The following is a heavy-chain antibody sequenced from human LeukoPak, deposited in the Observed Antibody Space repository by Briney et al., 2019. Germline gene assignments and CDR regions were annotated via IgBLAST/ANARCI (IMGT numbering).Heavy chain of an antibody. V-gene: IGHV1-69*13. CDR2: IIPIFGTA. Sequence: ASVKVSCKASGGTFSSYAISWVRQAPGQGLEWMGGIIPIFGTANYAQKFQGRVTITADESTNTAYMELSSLRSEDTAVYYCARDGVVPAAMVGYYYGMDVWGQGTTVTVSS. D-gene: IGHD2-2*01. CDR1: GGTFSSYA. J-gene: IGHJ6*02. CDR3: ARDGVVPAAMVGYYYGMDV.